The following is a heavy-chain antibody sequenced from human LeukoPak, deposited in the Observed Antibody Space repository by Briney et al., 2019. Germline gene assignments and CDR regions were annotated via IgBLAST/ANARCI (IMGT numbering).Heavy chain of an antibody. J-gene: IGHJ4*02. V-gene: IGHV1-18*01. CDR2: ISAYNGNT. D-gene: IGHD5-18*01. Sequence: ASVKVSCKASGYTFTSYGISWVRQAPGQGLEWMGWISAYNGNTNYAQKLQGRVTMTTDTSTSTAYIELRSLRSDDTAVYYCARSRTAMATRPVDYWGQGTLVTVSS. CDR3: ARSRTAMATRPVDY. CDR1: GYTFTSYG.